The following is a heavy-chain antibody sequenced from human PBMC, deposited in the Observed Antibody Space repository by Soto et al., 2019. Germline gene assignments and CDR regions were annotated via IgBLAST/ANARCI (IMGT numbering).Heavy chain of an antibody. CDR2: ISGSSSTI. CDR3: ARDRQPSSYIGLDV. D-gene: IGHD1-1*01. Sequence: QVQVVESGGGLVKPGGSLRLSCEASGFTFSAHHMSWIRQAPGKGLEWLPYISGSSSTIYYADSVKGRFTISRDNAKNSLYLQMNSLRADDTAVYYCARDRQPSSYIGLDVWGQGTTVTVSS. CDR1: GFTFSAHH. J-gene: IGHJ6*02. V-gene: IGHV3-11*01.